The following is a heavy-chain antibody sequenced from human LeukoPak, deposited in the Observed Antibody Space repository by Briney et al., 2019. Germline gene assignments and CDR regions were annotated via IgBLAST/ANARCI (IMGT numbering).Heavy chain of an antibody. J-gene: IGHJ5*02. CDR1: GYTFTSYG. D-gene: IGHD3-10*01. CDR3: ATLNPMVRGVNNWFDP. Sequence: GASVKVSCKASGYTFTSYGISWVRQAPGQGLEWMGWISACNGNTNYAQKLQGRVTMTTDTSTSTAYMELRSLRSDDTAVYYCATLNPMVRGVNNWFDPWGQGTLVTVSS. CDR2: ISACNGNT. V-gene: IGHV1-18*01.